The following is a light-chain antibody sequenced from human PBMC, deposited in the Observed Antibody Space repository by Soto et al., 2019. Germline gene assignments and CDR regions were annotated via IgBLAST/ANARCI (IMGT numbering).Light chain of an antibody. V-gene: IGKV1-5*01. CDR1: QTISSW. Sequence: DIHMTQSPSTLSGSIGDRVTITCRASQTISSWLAWYQQKPGKPPKLLIYDASSLERGVPSRFSGSGSGTEFTLTISSLQPDDFATYYCQQYNSYSWTFGQGTKVDIK. CDR2: DAS. J-gene: IGKJ1*01. CDR3: QQYNSYSWT.